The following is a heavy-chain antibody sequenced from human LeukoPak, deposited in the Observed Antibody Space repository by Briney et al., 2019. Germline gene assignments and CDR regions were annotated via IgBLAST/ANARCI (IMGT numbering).Heavy chain of an antibody. Sequence: GGSLRLSCAASGFTFSSYAMHWVRQAPGKGLEWVAVISYDGSNKYYADSVKGRFTISRDNSKNTLYLQMNSLRAEDTAVYYCARDLGEKDTAMGRFDYWGQGTLVTVSS. D-gene: IGHD5-18*01. J-gene: IGHJ4*02. CDR1: GFTFSSYA. V-gene: IGHV3-30-3*01. CDR3: ARDLGEKDTAMGRFDY. CDR2: ISYDGSNK.